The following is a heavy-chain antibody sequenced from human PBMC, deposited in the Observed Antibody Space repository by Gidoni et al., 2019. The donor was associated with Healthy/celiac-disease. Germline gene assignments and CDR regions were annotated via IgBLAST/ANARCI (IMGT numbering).Heavy chain of an antibody. D-gene: IGHD5-18*01. CDR1: GYTFPVYY. CDR2: INPYSGGT. J-gene: IGHJ4*02. Sequence: QVQLVQCGAEVQTCGASVKVSCNASGYTFPVYYMHGVRQAPGQGLEWMGWINPYSGGTNYAQKFQGRVTMTRDKSISTAYMELSRLRSDDTAVYYCARGYGVDYWGQGTLVTVSS. V-gene: IGHV1-2*02. CDR3: ARGYGVDY.